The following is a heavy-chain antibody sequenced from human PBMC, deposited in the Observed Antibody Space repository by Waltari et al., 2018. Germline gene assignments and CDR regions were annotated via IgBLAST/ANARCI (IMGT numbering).Heavy chain of an antibody. CDR2: INPDGSDT. CDR3: ARAGFYRFDY. J-gene: IGHJ4*01. V-gene: IGHV3-74*01. Sequence: EVQLVESGGVLVQPGGSLRLSCTGSGVTFRDYWMHWVRQAPGKGPVWVSRINPDGSDTTYADSVKGRFTISRDNAKDTLYLQMNSLRVEDTAVYYCARAGFYRFDYWGHGTLATVSS. D-gene: IGHD3-16*02. CDR1: GVTFRDYW.